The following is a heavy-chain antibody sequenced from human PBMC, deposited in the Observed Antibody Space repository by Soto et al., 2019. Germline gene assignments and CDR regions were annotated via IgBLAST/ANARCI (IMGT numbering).Heavy chain of an antibody. CDR2: IYYSGST. CDR3: ASGDYGGNVVTNWFDP. CDR1: GGSVSSGSYY. V-gene: IGHV4-61*01. Sequence: SETLSLTCTVSGGSVSSGSYYWSWIRQPPGKGLEWIGYIYYSGSTNYNPSLKSRVTISVDTSKNQFSLKLSSVTAADTAVYYCASGDYGGNVVTNWFDPWGQGTLVTVSS. J-gene: IGHJ5*02. D-gene: IGHD4-17*01.